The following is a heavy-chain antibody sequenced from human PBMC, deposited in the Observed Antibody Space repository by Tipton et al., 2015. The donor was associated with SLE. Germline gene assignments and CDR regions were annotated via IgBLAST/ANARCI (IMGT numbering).Heavy chain of an antibody. J-gene: IGHJ4*02. Sequence: TLSLTCAVYGGSFSGYYWSWIRQPPGKGLEWIGEINHSGSTNYNPSLKSRVTISVDTPKNQFSLKRSSVTAADTAVYYCARGRGGGIGYWGQGTLVTVSS. V-gene: IGHV4-34*01. CDR3: ARGRGGGIGY. CDR2: INHSGST. CDR1: GGSFSGYY. D-gene: IGHD3-16*01.